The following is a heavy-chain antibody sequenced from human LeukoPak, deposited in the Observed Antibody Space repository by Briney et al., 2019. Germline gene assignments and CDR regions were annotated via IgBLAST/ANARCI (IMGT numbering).Heavy chain of an antibody. J-gene: IGHJ4*02. Sequence: PSETLSLTCTVSGGSISSRNYYWGWIRQPPGKGLEWIGGVYYTGTTYSNPSLKSRVTISVDTSKDQFSLRLSSVTAADTAVYYCARHVSVAVTNLFDYWGQGTLVTVSS. V-gene: IGHV4-39*01. CDR2: VYYTGTT. D-gene: IGHD6-19*01. CDR3: ARHVSVAVTNLFDY. CDR1: GGSISSRNYY.